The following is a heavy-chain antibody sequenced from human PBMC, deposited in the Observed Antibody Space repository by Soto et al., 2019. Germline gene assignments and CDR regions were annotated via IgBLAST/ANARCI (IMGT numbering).Heavy chain of an antibody. CDR1: CASIANGSYY. Sequence: SETLCLTCTVSCASIANGSYYWGWIRQPPGKGLQWIGSSSYTGNTYFNPSLGSRVTISFDTSKNQFFLRLTSVTASDTAVYYCARPDSSSWAAPFGSWGQGTLVTVSS. V-gene: IGHV4-39*01. J-gene: IGHJ4*02. D-gene: IGHD6-13*01. CDR3: ARPDSSSWAAPFGS. CDR2: SSYTGNT.